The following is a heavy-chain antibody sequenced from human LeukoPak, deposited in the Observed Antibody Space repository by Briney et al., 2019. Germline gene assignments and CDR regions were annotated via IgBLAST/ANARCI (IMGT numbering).Heavy chain of an antibody. D-gene: IGHD2-15*01. Sequence: GGSLRLSCAASGFTFSDYHMSWIRQAPGKGLEWVSYISSSGSTIYYADSVKGRFTISRDNAKNSLYLQMNSLRAEDTAVYYCARAPPYCSGGSCYRIVDYWGQGTLVTVSS. CDR2: ISSSGSTI. J-gene: IGHJ4*02. CDR1: GFTFSDYH. CDR3: ARAPPYCSGGSCYRIVDY. V-gene: IGHV3-11*01.